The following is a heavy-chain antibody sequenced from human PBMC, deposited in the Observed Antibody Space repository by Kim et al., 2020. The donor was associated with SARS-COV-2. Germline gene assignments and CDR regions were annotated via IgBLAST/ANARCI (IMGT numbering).Heavy chain of an antibody. Sequence: GGSLRLSCAASGFTFNSYAMSWVRQAPGKGLEWVSGIRQSGGNTEYADSVKGRFSISRDNSKNTLYLQMNRLRAEDTAVYYCAKVTSGSSGWFEYFQRWGHGTLVTVSS. CDR3: AKVTSGSSGWFEYFQR. D-gene: IGHD6-19*01. J-gene: IGHJ1*01. CDR1: GFTFNSYA. V-gene: IGHV3-23*01. CDR2: IRQSGGNT.